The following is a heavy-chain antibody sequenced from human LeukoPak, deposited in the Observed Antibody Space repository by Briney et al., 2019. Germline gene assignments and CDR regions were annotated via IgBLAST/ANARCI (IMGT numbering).Heavy chain of an antibody. Sequence: GGSLRLSCAASGFTFSSYAMSWVRQAPGKGLEWVSAISGSGGSTYYADSVKGRFTIPRDNSKNTLYLQMNSLGAEDTAVYYCAKVGGVIAAAGNFDYWGQGTLATVSS. D-gene: IGHD6-13*01. CDR1: GFTFSSYA. J-gene: IGHJ4*02. CDR2: ISGSGGST. CDR3: AKVGGVIAAAGNFDY. V-gene: IGHV3-23*01.